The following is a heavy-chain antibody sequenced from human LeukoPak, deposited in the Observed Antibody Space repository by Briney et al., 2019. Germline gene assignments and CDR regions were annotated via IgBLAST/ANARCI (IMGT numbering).Heavy chain of an antibody. V-gene: IGHV4-38-2*02. CDR3: ARAFGVSYYYYMDV. D-gene: IGHD3-16*01. CDR2: IYHSGST. J-gene: IGHJ6*03. CDR1: GYSISSGYY. Sequence: SETLSLTCTVSGYSISSGYYWGWIRQPPGKGLEWDGSIYHSGSTYYNPSLKSRVTISVDTSKNQFSLKLSSVTAADTAVYYCARAFGVSYYYYMDVWGKGTTVTVSS.